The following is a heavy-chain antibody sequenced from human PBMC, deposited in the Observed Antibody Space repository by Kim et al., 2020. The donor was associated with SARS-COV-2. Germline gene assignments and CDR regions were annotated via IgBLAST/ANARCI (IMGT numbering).Heavy chain of an antibody. J-gene: IGHJ6*03. CDR2: ISAYNGNT. CDR3: ASLSSAAGIFGYYYYMDV. V-gene: IGHV1-18*01. D-gene: IGHD6-13*01. Sequence: ASVKVSCKASGYTFTSYGISWVRQAPGQGLEWMGWISAYNGNTNYAQKLQGRVTMTTDTSTSTAYMELRSLRSDDTAVYYCASLSSAAGIFGYYYYMDVWGKGTTVTVSS. CDR1: GYTFTSYG.